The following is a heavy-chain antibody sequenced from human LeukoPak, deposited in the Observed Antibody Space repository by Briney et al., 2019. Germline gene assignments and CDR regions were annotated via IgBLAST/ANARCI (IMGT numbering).Heavy chain of an antibody. V-gene: IGHV4-61*02. CDR2: IYTSGDT. D-gene: IGHD5-12*01. Sequence: SETLSLTCTVSGGSISSSSYYWGWIRQPAGKGLEWIGRIYTSGDTDYNPSLKSRVSISVDTSKNQFSLKLSSLTASDTAVYYCARVGPYIEVDPWGQGTLVIVSS. CDR3: ARVGPYIEVDP. J-gene: IGHJ5*02. CDR1: GGSISSSSYY.